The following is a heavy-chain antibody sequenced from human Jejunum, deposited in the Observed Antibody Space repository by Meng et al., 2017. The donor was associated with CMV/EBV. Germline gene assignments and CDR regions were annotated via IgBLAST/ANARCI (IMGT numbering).Heavy chain of an antibody. CDR2: IYYSGSA. D-gene: IGHD2-8*02. CDR3: ARDTAGGLY. J-gene: IGHJ4*02. Sequence: SLACTVSTGSISSSTYYWNWLRQPPGKGLEWSGSIYYSGSAYYNPSLKGRVALSLDTSKNQFSLTVSSVTAADTAIYYCARDTAGGLYWGQGTLVTVPS. V-gene: IGHV4-39*07. CDR1: TGSISSSTYY.